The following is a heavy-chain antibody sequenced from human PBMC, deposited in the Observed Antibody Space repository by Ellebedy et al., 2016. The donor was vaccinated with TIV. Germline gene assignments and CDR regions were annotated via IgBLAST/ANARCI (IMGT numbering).Heavy chain of an antibody. CDR2: INPNSGGT. V-gene: IGHV1-2*02. D-gene: IGHD6-6*01. J-gene: IGHJ4*02. CDR3: ARDLRSIAARDDY. Sequence: ASVKVSCKASGYTFTGYYMHWVRQAPGQGLEWMGWINPNSGGTNHAQKFQGRVTMTRDTSISTAYMELSRLRSDDTAVYYCARDLRSIAARDDYWGQGTLVTVSS. CDR1: GYTFTGYY.